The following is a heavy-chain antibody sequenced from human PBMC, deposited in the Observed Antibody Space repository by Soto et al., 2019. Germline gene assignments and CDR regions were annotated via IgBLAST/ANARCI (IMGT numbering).Heavy chain of an antibody. D-gene: IGHD5-12*01. CDR2: IIPIFGTA. CDR3: ARDRGYSGYEGGDAFDI. V-gene: IGHV1-69*13. J-gene: IGHJ3*02. Sequence: GASVKVSCKASGGTFSSYAISWVRQAPGQGLEWMGGIIPIFGTANYAQKFQGRVTITADESTSTAYMELSSLRSEDTAVYYCARDRGYSGYEGGDAFDIWGQGTMVTVSS. CDR1: GGTFSSYA.